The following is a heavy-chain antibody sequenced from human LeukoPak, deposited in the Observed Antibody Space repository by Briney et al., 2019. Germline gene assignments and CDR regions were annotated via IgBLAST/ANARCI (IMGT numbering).Heavy chain of an antibody. CDR3: ARGPILRQQLAYYFDY. Sequence: GGSLRLSCTASGFSFSRYGMNWVRQAPGKGLEWISYISSDGSTIYYADSVKGRFTISRDTSKNTLYLQMNSLRGEDTAMYYCARGPILRQQLAYYFDYWGQGTLVTVSS. CDR1: GFSFSRYG. V-gene: IGHV3-48*01. D-gene: IGHD6-13*01. CDR2: ISSDGSTI. J-gene: IGHJ4*02.